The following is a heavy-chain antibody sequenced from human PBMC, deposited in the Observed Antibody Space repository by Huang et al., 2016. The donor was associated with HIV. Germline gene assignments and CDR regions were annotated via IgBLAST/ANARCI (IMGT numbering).Heavy chain of an antibody. CDR1: GYILPELA. Sequence: QVQLVQSGAEVRKPGASVKVSCKVSGYILPELAMHWVRQSPGKGLEWMGGYEPEEGETRYAEKLQGRVTMTEDTSTDTAYLELSGLTSDDTAVYYCATHSGGDSYAPYYWGQGTLVTVSS. CDR3: ATHSGGDSYAPYY. J-gene: IGHJ4*02. D-gene: IGHD2-21*02. CDR2: YEPEEGET. V-gene: IGHV1-24*01.